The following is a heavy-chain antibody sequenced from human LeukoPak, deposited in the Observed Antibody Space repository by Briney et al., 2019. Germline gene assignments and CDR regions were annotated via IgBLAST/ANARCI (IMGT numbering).Heavy chain of an antibody. CDR1: GYSFTSYW. V-gene: IGHV5-51*01. J-gene: IGHJ4*02. CDR2: IYPGDSDT. Sequence: GESLKISCKGSGYSFTSYWIGWVRQMSGKGLAWMGIIYPGDSDTRYSPSFQGQVTISADKSISTAYLQWSSLKASDTAMYYCARHSWRGYSYAGIDYWGQGTLVTVSS. D-gene: IGHD5-18*01. CDR3: ARHSWRGYSYAGIDY.